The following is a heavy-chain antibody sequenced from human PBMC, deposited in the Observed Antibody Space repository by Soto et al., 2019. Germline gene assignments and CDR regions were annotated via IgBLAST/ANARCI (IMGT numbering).Heavy chain of an antibody. D-gene: IGHD5-12*01. CDR3: ARQIGTLVATWGVPIERANWFDT. V-gene: IGHV4-34*01. Sequence: SETLSLTCTVYFGSFSGYYWSWIRQPPFKLLEFIWEINHSGSTNYNPSLKSRVTISVDTSKNQFSLKLSSVTAADTAMYYCARQIGTLVATWGVPIERANWFDTWGQGTLVTVSS. CDR2: INHSGST. J-gene: IGHJ5*02. CDR1: FGSFSGYY.